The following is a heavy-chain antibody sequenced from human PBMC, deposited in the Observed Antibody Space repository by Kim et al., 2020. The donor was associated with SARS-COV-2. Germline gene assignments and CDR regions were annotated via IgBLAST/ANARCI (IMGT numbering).Heavy chain of an antibody. CDR3: ARDFTTVVTPVGRYFDL. D-gene: IGHD4-17*01. J-gene: IGHJ2*01. Sequence: KGRFTISRDNAKNSLYLQMNSLRAEDTAVYYCARDFTTVVTPVGRYFDLWGRGTLVTVSS. V-gene: IGHV3-11*06.